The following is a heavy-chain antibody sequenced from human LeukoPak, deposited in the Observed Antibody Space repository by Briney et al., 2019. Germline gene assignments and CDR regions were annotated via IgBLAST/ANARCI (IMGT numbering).Heavy chain of an antibody. CDR2: ISSSSGYI. J-gene: IGHJ4*02. CDR1: GFTFSIYN. D-gene: IGHD1-26*01. CDR3: ARGSEWEPLYYFDY. Sequence: GGSLRLSCTGSGFTFSIYNMNWVRQAPGKGLEWVALISSSSGYIYYTDSVKGRFTISRDNAKNSLYLQMNSLRAEDTAVYYCARGSEWEPLYYFDYWGQGNLVTVPS. V-gene: IGHV3-21*01.